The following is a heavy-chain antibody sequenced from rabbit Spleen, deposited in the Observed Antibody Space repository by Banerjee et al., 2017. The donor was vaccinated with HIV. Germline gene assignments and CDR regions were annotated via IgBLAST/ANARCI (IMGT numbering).Heavy chain of an antibody. CDR3: ARDMRDDSYYDFNL. V-gene: IGHV1S40*01. CDR1: GVSFSSNNY. CDR2: IPTTSGTT. D-gene: IGHD8-1*01. Sequence: QSLEESGGDLVKPGASLTLTCTASGVSFSSNNYMCWVRQAPGKGLEWIGTIPTTSGTTYYANWAKGRFTVSRTSSTTVTLQMTSLTAADTATYFCARDMRDDSYYDFNLWGPGTLVTVS. J-gene: IGHJ4*01.